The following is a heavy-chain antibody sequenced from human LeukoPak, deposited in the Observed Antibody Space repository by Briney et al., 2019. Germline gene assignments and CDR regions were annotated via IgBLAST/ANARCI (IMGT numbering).Heavy chain of an antibody. V-gene: IGHV3-30-3*01. J-gene: IGHJ4*02. CDR3: ARDIAAAGDTIDF. D-gene: IGHD6-13*01. CDR2: ISYDTSNK. Sequence: GRSLRLSCAASGFTFRSYAMHWVRQAPGKGLEWVTVISYDTSNKYYADSVKGRFTISRDNSQNTLYLQMNSLRAEDTAIYYCARDIAAAGDTIDFWGQGTLVTVSS. CDR1: GFTFRSYA.